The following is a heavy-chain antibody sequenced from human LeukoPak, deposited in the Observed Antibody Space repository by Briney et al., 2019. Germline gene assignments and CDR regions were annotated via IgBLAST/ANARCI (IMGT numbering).Heavy chain of an antibody. Sequence: SVKVSCKASGGTFSSYAISWVRQAPGQGLEWMGGIIPIFGTANYAQKFQGRVTITTDESTSTAYMELSSLRSEDTAVYCCARGSGYYYDSSGLAAGYWGQGTLVTVSS. D-gene: IGHD3-22*01. CDR1: GGTFSSYA. V-gene: IGHV1-69*05. J-gene: IGHJ4*02. CDR2: IIPIFGTA. CDR3: ARGSGYYYDSSGLAAGY.